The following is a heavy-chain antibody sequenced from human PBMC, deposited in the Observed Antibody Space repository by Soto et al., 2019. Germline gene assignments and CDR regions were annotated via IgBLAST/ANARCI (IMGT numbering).Heavy chain of an antibody. CDR2: IYYSGST. CDR1: GGSISSGGYY. Sequence: SETLSLTCTVSGGSISSGGYYWSWIRQHPGKGLEWIGYIYYSGSTYYNPSLKSRVTISVDTSKNQVSLKLSSVTAADTAVYYCARGPYDYYGMDVWGQGTKVTVYS. CDR3: ARGPYDYYGMDV. J-gene: IGHJ6*02. V-gene: IGHV4-31*03.